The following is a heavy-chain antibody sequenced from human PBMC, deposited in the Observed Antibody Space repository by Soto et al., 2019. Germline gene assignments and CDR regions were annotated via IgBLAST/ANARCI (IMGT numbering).Heavy chain of an antibody. CDR3: AIPVTTGWRDFDL. D-gene: IGHD4-17*01. CDR2: ISYDGSNK. Sequence: GGSLRLSCAASGFTFSSYGMHWVRQAPGKGLEWVAVISYDGSNKYYADSVKGRFTISRDNSKNTLYLQMNSLRAEDTAVYYCAIPVTTGWRDFDLWGRGTLVTVSS. V-gene: IGHV3-30*03. J-gene: IGHJ2*01. CDR1: GFTFSSYG.